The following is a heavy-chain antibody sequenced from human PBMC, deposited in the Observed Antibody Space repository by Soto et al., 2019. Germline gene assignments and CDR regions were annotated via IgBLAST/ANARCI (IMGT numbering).Heavy chain of an antibody. CDR1: GFTFTSSA. V-gene: IGHV1-58*02. D-gene: IGHD2-2*01. J-gene: IGHJ6*02. CDR2: IVVGSGDT. Sequence: QMQLVQSGPEVKKPGTSVKVSCKTSGFTFTSSAMQWVRQARGQRLEWIGWIVVGSGDTNYAQKIPERVTITRDMSTSAAYMELSSLRSEDTAMYYCAAASSTSGGYYGMDVWGQGTTVTVSS. CDR3: AAASSTSGGYYGMDV.